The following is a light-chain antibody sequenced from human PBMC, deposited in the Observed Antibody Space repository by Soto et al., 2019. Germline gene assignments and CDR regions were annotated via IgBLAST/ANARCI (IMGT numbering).Light chain of an antibody. CDR1: SSDVGGYNY. V-gene: IGLV2-14*01. Sequence: QSALTQPASVSGSPGQSITISCTGTSSDVGGYNYVSWYQQHPGKAPKLMIYDVSNRPSGVSNRFSGPKSGNTASLTISGLQAEDEDDYYCSSYTISSTLFFGTGTKLTVL. CDR3: SSYTISSTLF. CDR2: DVS. J-gene: IGLJ1*01.